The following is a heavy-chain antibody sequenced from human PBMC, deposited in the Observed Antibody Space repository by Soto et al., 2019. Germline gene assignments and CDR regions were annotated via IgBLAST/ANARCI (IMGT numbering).Heavy chain of an antibody. CDR1: GGSVSSGSYY. CDR2: IYYSGST. D-gene: IGHD3-3*01. CDR3: ARGFLGRITIFGVAPGWFDP. V-gene: IGHV4-61*01. Sequence: SETLSLTCTVSGGSVSSGSYYWSWIRQPPGKGLEWIGYIYYSGSTNYNPSLKSRVTISVDTSKNQFSLKLSSVTAADTAVYYCARGFLGRITIFGVAPGWFDPWGQGTLVTVSS. J-gene: IGHJ5*02.